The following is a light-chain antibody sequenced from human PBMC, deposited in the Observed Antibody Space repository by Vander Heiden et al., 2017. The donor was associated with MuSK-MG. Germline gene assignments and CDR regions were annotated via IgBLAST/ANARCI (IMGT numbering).Light chain of an antibody. CDR3: QQDDTTPIT. Sequence: DIQMTQSPSSLSASVGDRVTITCRASQSISNYLNWYQQKPGRAPKLLIYAASTLQSGVPSRFSGRGSGTDFTLTISRLQPEDFATYYCQQDDTTPITFGQGTRLEIK. J-gene: IGKJ5*01. CDR2: AAS. V-gene: IGKV1-39*01. CDR1: QSISNY.